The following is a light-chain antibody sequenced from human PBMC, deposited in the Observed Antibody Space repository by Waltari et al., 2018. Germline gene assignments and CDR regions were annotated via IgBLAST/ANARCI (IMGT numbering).Light chain of an antibody. J-gene: IGLJ2*01. CDR2: EVS. CDR3: SSYTSSSTYVV. CDR1: SSDVGGYNY. V-gene: IGLV2-14*01. Sequence: QSALTQPASVSGSPGPSITLSCPGTSSDVGGYNYVAWYQQHPGKAPKLMIYEVSNRPSGVSNRFSGSKSGNTASLTISGLQAEDEADYYCSSYTSSSTYVVFGGGTKLTVL.